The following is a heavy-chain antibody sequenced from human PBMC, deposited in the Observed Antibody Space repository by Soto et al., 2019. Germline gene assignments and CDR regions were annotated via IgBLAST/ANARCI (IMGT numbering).Heavy chain of an antibody. Sequence: LRLSWAASGFTFSSYAMSWVRQATGKGLEWVSAIGGTADSTKYADSVKGRSTISRENSKNTLYLQMNSLRVEDPAVYYFYCSRCSPGYWGQGTLVTVSS. CDR1: GFTFSSYA. D-gene: IGHD2-15*01. CDR3: YCSRCSPGY. CDR2: IGGTADST. V-gene: IGHV3-23*01. J-gene: IGHJ4*02.